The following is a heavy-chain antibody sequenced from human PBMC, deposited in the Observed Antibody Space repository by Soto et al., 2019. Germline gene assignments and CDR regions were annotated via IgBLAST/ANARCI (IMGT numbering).Heavy chain of an antibody. V-gene: IGHV1-69*13. CDR1: GGTFSSYA. CDR2: IIPIFGTA. CDR3: ARDRLEYYGSGSTSLYYYYGMDV. J-gene: IGHJ6*02. Sequence: SVKVSCKASGGTFSSYAISWVRQAPGQGLEWMGGIIPIFGTANYAQKFQGRVTITADESTSTAYMELSSLRSEDTAVYYCARDRLEYYGSGSTSLYYYYGMDVWGQGTTVTVSS. D-gene: IGHD3-10*01.